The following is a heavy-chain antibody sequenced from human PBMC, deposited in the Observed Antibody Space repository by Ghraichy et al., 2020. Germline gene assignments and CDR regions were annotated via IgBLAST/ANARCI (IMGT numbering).Heavy chain of an antibody. CDR3: ARDQVTTDYYYGMDV. V-gene: IGHV3-48*02. D-gene: IGHD2-21*02. CDR1: GFSFSHYS. J-gene: IGHJ6*02. Sequence: GGSLRLSCAASGFSFSHYSMDWVRQAPGKGLEWVSYISSSSRTIYYADSVRGRFTISRDNARNSLYLQMNSLRDEDTAVYYCARDQVTTDYYYGMDVWGQGTTVTVSS. CDR2: ISSSSRTI.